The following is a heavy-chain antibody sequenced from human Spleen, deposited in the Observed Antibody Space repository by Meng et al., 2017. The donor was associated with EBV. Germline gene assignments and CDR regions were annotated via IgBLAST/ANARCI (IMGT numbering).Heavy chain of an antibody. Sequence: QVQLVQPGSELKKPGASVKVSCKASGYTFTSYAMNWVRQAPGQGLEWMGGLIPMSDAPHYAQKFQDRVRITADESTSTHYMDLSGLRSEDTAVYYCASESGRGFTPDYWGQGTLVTVSS. D-gene: IGHD3-10*01. J-gene: IGHJ4*02. CDR3: ASESGRGFTPDY. CDR1: GYTFTSYA. CDR2: LIPMSDAP. V-gene: IGHV1-69*01.